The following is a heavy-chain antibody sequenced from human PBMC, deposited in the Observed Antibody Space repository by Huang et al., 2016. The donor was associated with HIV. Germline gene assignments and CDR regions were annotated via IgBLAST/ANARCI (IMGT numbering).Heavy chain of an antibody. CDR2: MYYCGST. D-gene: IGHD7-27*01. Sequence: QVQLQESGPGLVKPSETLSLTCTVSGGSISSYYWSWIRQPPGKGLEWIGYMYYCGSTNYNPALKSRVTISVDTSKNQFSLKLSSVTAADTAVYYCARSHSIHWGFNWFDPWGQGTLVTVSS. CDR3: ARSHSIHWGFNWFDP. J-gene: IGHJ5*02. V-gene: IGHV4-59*01. CDR1: GGSISSYY.